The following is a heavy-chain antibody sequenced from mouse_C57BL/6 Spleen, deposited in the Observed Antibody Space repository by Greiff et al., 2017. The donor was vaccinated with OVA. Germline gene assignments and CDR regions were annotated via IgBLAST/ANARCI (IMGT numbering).Heavy chain of an antibody. CDR2: ISYDGSN. CDR3: ARGDAAWFAY. J-gene: IGHJ3*01. CDR1: GYSITSGYY. V-gene: IGHV3-6*01. Sequence: EVQLQQSGPGLVNPSQSLSLTCSVTGYSITSGYYWNWIRQFPGNKLEWMGYISYDGSNNYNPSLKNRSSITRDTSKNQFFLKLNSVTTEDTATYYCARGDAAWFAYWGQGTLVTVSA.